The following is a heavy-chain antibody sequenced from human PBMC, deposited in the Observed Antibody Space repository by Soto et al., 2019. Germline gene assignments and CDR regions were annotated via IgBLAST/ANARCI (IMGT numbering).Heavy chain of an antibody. CDR2: TYYMSNLYN. J-gene: IGHJ3*02. V-gene: IGHV6-1*01. Sequence: SQPLALTCAISGDNVSTRSATWNFISHSPSRGLEWLGRTYYMSNLYNDYAISVKSRITINPDPSKNQFSLQVNSVTPEDTAVYYCARDDLGRFAFDIWGQGTMVTV. CDR1: GDNVSTRSAT. CDR3: ARDDLGRFAFDI. D-gene: IGHD3-16*01.